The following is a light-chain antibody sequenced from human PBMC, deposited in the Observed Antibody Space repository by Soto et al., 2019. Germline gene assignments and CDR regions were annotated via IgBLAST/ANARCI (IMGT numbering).Light chain of an antibody. CDR3: QQSHSTPRM. Sequence: DIQMTQSPSSLSASVGDRVTITCRASQSISTSLNWYQQKPGKAPKLLIQGASSLQSGVPSSFRGSGSGTDLTLTISSLQPEDFATYYCQQSHSTPRMFGGGNKVEI. CDR1: QSISTS. V-gene: IGKV1-39*01. J-gene: IGKJ4*02. CDR2: GAS.